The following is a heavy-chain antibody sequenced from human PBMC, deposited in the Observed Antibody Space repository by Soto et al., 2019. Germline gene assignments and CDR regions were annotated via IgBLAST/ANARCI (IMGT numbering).Heavy chain of an antibody. Sequence: QVQLVESGGGVVQPGRSLRLSCAASGFTFSTYAMHWVRQAPGKGLEWVAVISYDGNKKNYADSVKGRFTISRDNTRNTLYVQMNSLRVEGTAVYYCARGIAVAGQEYYGMDVWGQGTTVTVSS. CDR2: ISYDGNKK. CDR1: GFTFSTYA. CDR3: ARGIAVAGQEYYGMDV. J-gene: IGHJ6*02. D-gene: IGHD6-19*01. V-gene: IGHV3-30-3*01.